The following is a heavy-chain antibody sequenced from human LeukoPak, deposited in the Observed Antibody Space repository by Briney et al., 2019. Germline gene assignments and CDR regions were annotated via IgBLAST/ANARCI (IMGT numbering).Heavy chain of an antibody. Sequence: SETLSLTCTVSGGSISSYYWSWIRQPPGKGLEWIGYIYYSGSTNYNPSLKSRVTISVDTSKNQFSLKLSSVTAADTAVYYCARGIERTLFDYWGQGTLVTVSS. CDR2: IYYSGST. J-gene: IGHJ4*02. CDR1: GGSISSYY. CDR3: ARGIERTLFDY. D-gene: IGHD1-26*01. V-gene: IGHV4-59*01.